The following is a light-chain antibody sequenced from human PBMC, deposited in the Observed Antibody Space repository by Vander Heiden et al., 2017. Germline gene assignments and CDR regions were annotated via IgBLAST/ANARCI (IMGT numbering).Light chain of an antibody. J-gene: IGKJ2*01. V-gene: IGKV4-1*01. CDR3: QQYYSTPYT. Sequence: DLVMTQPSDRLAVSLGERATINCKSSQSVLYSSNNKNYLAWYQQKPGQPPKLLIYWASTRESGVPDRFGGSGSGTDFALTISSLQAEDVAVYYCQQYYSTPYTFGQGTKLEIK. CDR1: QSVLYSSNNKNY. CDR2: WAS.